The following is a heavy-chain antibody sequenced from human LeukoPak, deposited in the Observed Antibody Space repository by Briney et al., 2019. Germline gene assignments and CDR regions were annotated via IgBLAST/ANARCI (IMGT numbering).Heavy chain of an antibody. V-gene: IGHV3-64*01. CDR3: ARDRYSGSYADAFDI. CDR2: ISSNGGST. J-gene: IGHJ3*02. D-gene: IGHD1-26*01. CDR1: GFTFSSYA. Sequence: GRSLRLSCAASGFTFSSYAMHWVRQAPGKGLEYVSAISSNGGSTYYANSVKGRFTISRDNSKNTLYLQMGSLRAEDMAVYYCARDRYSGSYADAFDIWGQGTMVTVSS.